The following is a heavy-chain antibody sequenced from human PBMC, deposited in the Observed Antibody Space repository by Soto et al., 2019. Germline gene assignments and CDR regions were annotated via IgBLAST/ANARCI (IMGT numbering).Heavy chain of an antibody. CDR1: GGYLSRGGYY. Sequence: PAEDLSLSCAVSGGYLSRGGYYWSCLGPHPGEALDGIGYIYYSGSTYYNPSLNSRVTISVATSKNQFSLKLSSVTAAGTAVYYCARDQLILPAHDCFYGSDVWGQGAKVTVSS. CDR3: ARDQLILPAHDCFYGSDV. V-gene: IGHV4-31*11. CDR2: IYYSGST. J-gene: IGHJ6*02. D-gene: IGHD2-21*02.